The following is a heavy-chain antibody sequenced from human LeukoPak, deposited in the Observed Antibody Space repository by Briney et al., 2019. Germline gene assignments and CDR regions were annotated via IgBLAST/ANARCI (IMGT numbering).Heavy chain of an antibody. CDR3: AKNRKDSWASDY. J-gene: IGHJ4*02. CDR2: MNPNSGNT. V-gene: IGHV1-8*01. CDR1: GYTFTSYD. Sequence: ASVKVSCKASGYTFTSYDINWVRQATGQGLEWMGWMNPNSGNTGYAQKFQGRVTMTRNTSISTAYMELSSLRAEDTAVYYCAKNRKDSWASDYWGQGTLVTVSS. D-gene: IGHD2-15*01.